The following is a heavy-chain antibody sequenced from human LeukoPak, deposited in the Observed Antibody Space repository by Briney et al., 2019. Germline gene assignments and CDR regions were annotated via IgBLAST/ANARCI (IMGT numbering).Heavy chain of an antibody. CDR2: IYYSGST. V-gene: IGHV4-59*01. J-gene: IGHJ4*02. Sequence: PSETLSLTCPVSGGSISSYYWSWIRQPPGKGLEWIGYIYYSGSTNYNPSLKSRVTISVDTSKNQFSLKLSSVTAADTAVYYCARHFDYWGQGTLVTVSS. CDR3: ARHFDY. CDR1: GGSISSYY.